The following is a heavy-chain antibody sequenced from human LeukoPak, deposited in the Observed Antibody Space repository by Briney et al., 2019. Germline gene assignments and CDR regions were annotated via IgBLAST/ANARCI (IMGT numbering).Heavy chain of an antibody. Sequence: SETLSLTCTVSGGSISSGDYYWSWIRQPPGKGLEWIGYIYYSGSTYYNPSLKSRLTLSIGTSKSQFSLKLSSVTAADTAVYYCTRYGDYLTTHHVVWFDPWGQGTLVTISS. CDR1: GGSISSGDYY. CDR2: IYYSGST. V-gene: IGHV4-30-4*01. D-gene: IGHD4-17*01. J-gene: IGHJ5*02. CDR3: TRYGDYLTTHHVVWFDP.